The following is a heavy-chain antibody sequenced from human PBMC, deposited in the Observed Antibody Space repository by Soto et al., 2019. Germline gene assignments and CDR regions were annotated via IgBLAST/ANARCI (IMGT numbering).Heavy chain of an antibody. Sequence: EVQLVESGGGLVKPGGSLRLSCAASGFTFSSYSMNWVRQAPGKGLEWVSSISSSSSYIYYADSVKGRFTISRDNAKNSLYLQMTSLRAEDTAVYYCARDRGVTAIWAHTYNWFDPWGQGTLVTVSS. J-gene: IGHJ5*02. CDR3: ARDRGVTAIWAHTYNWFDP. CDR1: GFTFSSYS. V-gene: IGHV3-21*01. D-gene: IGHD2-21*02. CDR2: ISSSSSYI.